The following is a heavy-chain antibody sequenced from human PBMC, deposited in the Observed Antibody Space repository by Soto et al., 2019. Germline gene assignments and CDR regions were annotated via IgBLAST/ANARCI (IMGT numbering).Heavy chain of an antibody. J-gene: IGHJ3*01. V-gene: IGHV3-53*01. CDR2: IYSGGST. CDR3: ATRPLLPGAP. D-gene: IGHD3-22*01. Sequence: EVQLVESGGGLIQPGGSLRLSCAASGFTFSSNDMNWVRRAPGKGLEWVSLIYSGGSTYYADSVKGRFTISRDNSKNTLYLQMSSLRAEDTAVYYCATRPLLPGAPWGQGTVVTVSS. CDR1: GFTFSSND.